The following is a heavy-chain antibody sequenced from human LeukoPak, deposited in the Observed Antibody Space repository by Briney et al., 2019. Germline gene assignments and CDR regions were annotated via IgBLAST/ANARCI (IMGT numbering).Heavy chain of an antibody. J-gene: IGHJ6*03. CDR2: IIPIFGTA. Sequence: SVKVSCKASGGTFSSYAISWVRQAPGQGLEWMGRIIPIFGTANYAQKFQGRVTITTDESTSTAYMELSSLRSEDTAVYYCARGGPVKRDWQWLVRKCYYYYYMDVWGKGTTVTVSS. CDR1: GGTFSSYA. V-gene: IGHV1-69*05. CDR3: ARGGPVKRDWQWLVRKCYYYYYMDV. D-gene: IGHD6-19*01.